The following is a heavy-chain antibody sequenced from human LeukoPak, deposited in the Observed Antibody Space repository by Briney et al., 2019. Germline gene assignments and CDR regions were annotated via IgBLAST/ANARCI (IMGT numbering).Heavy chain of an antibody. CDR3: ARHYYDSSGYYH. CDR2: INWNGGST. Sequence: GGSLRLSCAASGFTFDDYGMSWVRQAPGKGLGWVSGINWNGGSTGYADSVKGRFTISRDNAKNSLYLQMNSLGAENTALYYCARHYYDSSGYYHWGQGTLVTVSS. V-gene: IGHV3-20*04. CDR1: GFTFDDYG. D-gene: IGHD3-22*01. J-gene: IGHJ5*02.